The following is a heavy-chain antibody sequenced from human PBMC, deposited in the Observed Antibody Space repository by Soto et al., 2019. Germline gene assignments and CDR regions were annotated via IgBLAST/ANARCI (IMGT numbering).Heavy chain of an antibody. V-gene: IGHV3-11*04. Sequence: GGSLRLSCAASGFTFSDYYMSWIRQAPGKGLEWVSYISSSSSNIYYADSVKGRFTISRDNAKNSLYLQMNSLRAEDTAVYYCARGLLRSGWTLDYWGQGTLVTVSS. D-gene: IGHD6-19*01. CDR1: GFTFSDYY. CDR2: ISSSSSNI. CDR3: ARGLLRSGWTLDY. J-gene: IGHJ4*02.